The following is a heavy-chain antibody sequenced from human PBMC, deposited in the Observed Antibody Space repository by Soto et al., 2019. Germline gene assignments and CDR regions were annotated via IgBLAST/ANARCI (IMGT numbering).Heavy chain of an antibody. V-gene: IGHV4-31*03. CDR3: AIMTENRTINAFDT. CDR2: IYYSGST. J-gene: IGHJ3*02. CDR1: GGSISSGGYY. Sequence: SETLSLTCTVSGGSISSGGYYWSWIRQHPGKGLECIGYIYYSGSTYYNPSLKSRVTISVDTSKNQFSLELSSVTAADTAVYYCAIMTENRTINAFDTWGQGTMVTVSS. D-gene: IGHD3-9*01.